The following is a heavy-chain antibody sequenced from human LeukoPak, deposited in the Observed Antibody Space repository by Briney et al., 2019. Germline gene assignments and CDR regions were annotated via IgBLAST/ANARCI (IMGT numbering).Heavy chain of an antibody. CDR3: AKSARERNRSGGSCYLFLPFDY. CDR1: GFTFSSYA. CDR2: ISGSGGST. V-gene: IGHV3-23*01. J-gene: IGHJ4*02. Sequence: PGGSLRLSCAASGFTFSSYAMSWVRQAPGKGLEWVSAISGSGGSTYYADSVKGRFTISRDNSKNTLYLQMNSLRAEDTAVHYCAKSARERNRSGGSCYLFLPFDYWGQGTLVTVSS. D-gene: IGHD2-15*01.